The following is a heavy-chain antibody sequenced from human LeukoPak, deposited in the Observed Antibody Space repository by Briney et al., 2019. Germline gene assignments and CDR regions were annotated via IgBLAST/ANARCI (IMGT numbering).Heavy chain of an antibody. CDR1: GFTFSSYW. Sequence: PGGALRLSCAASGFTFSSYWMHWVRQAPGEGLVWVSRINTDGSSTSYADSVKGRFTIPRDNSKNSLYLQMNSLRAEDTAVYYCARGDSSGWYGGFDYWGQGTLVTVFS. V-gene: IGHV3-74*01. CDR2: INTDGSST. J-gene: IGHJ4*02. D-gene: IGHD6-19*01. CDR3: ARGDSSGWYGGFDY.